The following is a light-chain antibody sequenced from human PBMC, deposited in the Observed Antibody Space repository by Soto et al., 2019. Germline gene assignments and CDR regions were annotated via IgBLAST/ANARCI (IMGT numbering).Light chain of an antibody. V-gene: IGLV2-8*01. CDR3: TSDAGINAYV. CDR1: KNDIGVYDF. Sequence: QSALTQPPSASGSPGQTVTISCTGTKNDIGVYDFVYWYQHHPGKAPKLIIYEVVQRPSGVPDRFSGSKSGNAASLTVSGLQAADEADYFCTSDAGINAYVFGSGTKLTVL. CDR2: EVV. J-gene: IGLJ1*01.